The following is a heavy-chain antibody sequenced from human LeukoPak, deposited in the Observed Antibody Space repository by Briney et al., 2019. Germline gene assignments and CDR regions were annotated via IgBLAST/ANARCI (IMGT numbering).Heavy chain of an antibody. CDR2: FYYSWST. J-gene: IGHJ3*02. CDR3: ARRDCLKRSFDI. CDR1: GGPISSYY. V-gene: IGHV4-59*08. Sequence: SVTLTLTCSVSGGPISSYYWSWMRRPPGKGVEGIGYFYYSWSTNYNPSLESRVTIPVDTSKNQFSLKLSPVTAAGTGVYYCARRDCLKRSFDILGQGTMVTVSS. D-gene: IGHD2-21*02.